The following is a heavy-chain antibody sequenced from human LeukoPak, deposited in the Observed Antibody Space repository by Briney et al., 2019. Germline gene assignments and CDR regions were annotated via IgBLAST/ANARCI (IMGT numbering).Heavy chain of an antibody. CDR1: GFTFSSYW. J-gene: IGHJ4*02. CDR2: INSDGSST. Sequence: GGSLRLSCAASGFTFSSYWMHWVRQAPGKGLVWVSRINSDGSSTSYADSVKGRFTISRDNAKNTLYLQMNSLRAEDTAVYYCARATEVPAAIADYWGQGTLVTVSS. V-gene: IGHV3-74*01. D-gene: IGHD2-2*01. CDR3: ARATEVPAAIADY.